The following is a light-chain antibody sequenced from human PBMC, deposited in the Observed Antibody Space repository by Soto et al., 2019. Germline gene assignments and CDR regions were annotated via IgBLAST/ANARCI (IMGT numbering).Light chain of an antibody. V-gene: IGLV2-14*02. CDR3: SSYTNTTTLV. J-gene: IGLJ3*02. CDR2: DVS. Sequence: QSALTQPASVSGSPGQSITISCTGTSSDVGAYNLVSWYQHHPGRAPKLFIFDVSDRPSGVSNRFSGSKSGNTASLTIFGLQAEDEAFYYCSSYTNTTTLVFGGGTKVTVL. CDR1: SSDVGAYNL.